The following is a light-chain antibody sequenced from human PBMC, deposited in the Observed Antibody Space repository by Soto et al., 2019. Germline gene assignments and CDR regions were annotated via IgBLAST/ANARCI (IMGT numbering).Light chain of an antibody. J-gene: IGKJ2*01. CDR3: QQRSTWLYT. Sequence: ILLAQSPATLSLSPGERATLSCKARQDVSIFLAWYQQKPGQAPRLLIHDASNRATGVPARFSGSGSGRDFTLTITSLEPEDFAVYYCQQRSTWLYTFGQGTKLEV. CDR2: DAS. V-gene: IGKV3-11*02. CDR1: QDVSIF.